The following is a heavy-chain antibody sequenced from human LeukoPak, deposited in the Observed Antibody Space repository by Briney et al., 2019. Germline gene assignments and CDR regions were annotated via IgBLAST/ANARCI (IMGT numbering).Heavy chain of an antibody. CDR3: ATDGEGGSLLSY. CDR2: IGSTGDTT. V-gene: IGHV3-23*01. CDR1: GFTFTTFG. J-gene: IGHJ4*02. D-gene: IGHD3-16*01. Sequence: GGSLRLSCAASGFTFTTFGMSWVRQAPGKGLEWVSAIGSTGDTTYYADSVKGRFIISRDNAKNTLYLQLNSLRAEDTAVYYCATDGEGGSLLSYWGQGTLVTVSS.